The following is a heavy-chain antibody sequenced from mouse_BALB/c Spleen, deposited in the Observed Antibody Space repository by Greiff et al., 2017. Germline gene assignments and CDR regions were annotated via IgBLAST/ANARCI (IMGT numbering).Heavy chain of an antibody. J-gene: IGHJ4*01. D-gene: IGHD1-1*01. V-gene: IGHV1S137*01. CDR3: ARHYYGSSYDAMDY. CDR1: GYTFTDYA. Sequence: VKLMESGAELVRPGVSVKISCKGSGYTFTDYAMHWVKQSHAKSLEWIGVISTYYGDASYNQKFKGKATMTVDKSSSTAYMELARLTSEDSAIYYCARHYYGSSYDAMDYWGQGTSVTVSS. CDR2: ISTYYGDA.